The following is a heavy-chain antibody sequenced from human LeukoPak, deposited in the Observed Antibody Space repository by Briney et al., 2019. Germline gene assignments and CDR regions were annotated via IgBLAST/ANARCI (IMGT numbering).Heavy chain of an antibody. J-gene: IGHJ5*02. CDR3: AKKSGAAFYNWFDP. CDR1: GFTFSRFG. V-gene: IGHV3-30*02. CDR2: IRYDGSNK. Sequence: PGGSLRLSCAASGFTFSRFGMHWVRQAPGKGLEWVAYIRYDGSNKKYADSLEGRFTISRDNSKNALYLQIDSLRPEDTAVYYCAKKSGAAFYNWFDPWGQGTLVTVSS. D-gene: IGHD1-26*01.